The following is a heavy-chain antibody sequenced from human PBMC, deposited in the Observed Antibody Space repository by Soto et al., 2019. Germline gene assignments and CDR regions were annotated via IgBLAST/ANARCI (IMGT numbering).Heavy chain of an antibody. J-gene: IGHJ3*02. CDR1: GFTFSSYA. V-gene: IGHV3-23*01. D-gene: IGHD2-2*01. CDR2: ISGSGGST. CDR3: AKEEDCSSTSWYYPAFDI. Sequence: GGSLRLSCAASGFTFSSYAMSWVRQAPGKGLEWVSAISGSGGSTYYADSVKGRFTISRDNSKNTLYLQMNSLRAEDTAVYYCAKEEDCSSTSWYYPAFDIWGQETVLTISS.